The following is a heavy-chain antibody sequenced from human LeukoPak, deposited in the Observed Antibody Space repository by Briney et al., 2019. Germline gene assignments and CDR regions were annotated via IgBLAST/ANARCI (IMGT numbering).Heavy chain of an antibody. CDR2: IIPIFGRA. CDR3: ARQRGTTVTTYQVN. D-gene: IGHD4-17*01. J-gene: IGHJ4*02. V-gene: IGHV1-69*01. Sequence: SVKVSCKAAGGTFSSYAISWVRQAPGQGLEWMGGIIPIFGRAKYAQKFQGRVTITADELTRTAYMELSGLRSEDTAVYYCARQRGTTVTTYQVNWGQGTLVTVSS. CDR1: GGTFSSYA.